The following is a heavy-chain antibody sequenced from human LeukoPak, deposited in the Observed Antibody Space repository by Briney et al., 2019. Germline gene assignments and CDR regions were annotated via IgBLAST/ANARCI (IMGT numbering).Heavy chain of an antibody. CDR3: ARDGDCSGGRCYSRFDY. Sequence: PGGSLRLSCAASGFTFSTYSMNWVRQAPGKGLEWVSSISSRSSYIYYADLVKGRFTISRDNAKNSLYLQMNSLRAEDTAVYYCARDGDCSGGRCYSRFDYWGQGTLVTASS. CDR2: ISSRSSYI. CDR1: GFTFSTYS. D-gene: IGHD2-15*01. J-gene: IGHJ4*02. V-gene: IGHV3-21*01.